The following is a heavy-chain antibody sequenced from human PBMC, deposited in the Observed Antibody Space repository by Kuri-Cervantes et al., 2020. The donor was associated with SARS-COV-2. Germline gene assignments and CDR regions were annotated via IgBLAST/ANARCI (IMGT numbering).Heavy chain of an antibody. D-gene: IGHD1-26*01. J-gene: IGHJ4*02. CDR2: ISGSGGST. CDR1: GFTFSSYA. V-gene: IGHV3-23*01. CDR3: AKIVAGWELLYYFDY. Sequence: GESLKISCAASGFTFSSYAMSWVRQAPGKGLEWVSAISGSGGSTYYADSVKGRFTISRDDSKNTLYLQMNSLRAEDTAVYYCAKIVAGWELLYYFDYWGQGTLVTVSS.